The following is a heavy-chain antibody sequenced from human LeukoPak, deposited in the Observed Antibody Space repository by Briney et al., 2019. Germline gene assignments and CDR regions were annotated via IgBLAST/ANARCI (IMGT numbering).Heavy chain of an antibody. CDR3: AKEGTYYGGGAFDI. J-gene: IGHJ3*02. CDR2: IRYDGGNK. V-gene: IGHV3-30*02. D-gene: IGHD4-23*01. CDR1: GFTFSSYG. Sequence: GGSLRLSCAASGFTFSSYGMHWVRPAPGKGLEWVTFIRYDGGNKYYADSVKGRFTISRDNSKNTLYLQMNSLRAEDTAVYYCAKEGTYYGGGAFDIWGQGTMVTVSS.